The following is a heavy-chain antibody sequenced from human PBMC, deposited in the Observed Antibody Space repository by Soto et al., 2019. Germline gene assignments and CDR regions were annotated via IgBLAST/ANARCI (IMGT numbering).Heavy chain of an antibody. V-gene: IGHV4-59*12. CDR2: IYYSGST. D-gene: IGHD2-8*01. CDR3: ANIWGMVFVY. CDR1: GGSISSYY. Sequence: PSETLSLTCTVSGGSISSYYWSWIRQPPGKGLELIGYIYYSGSTNYNPSRKSRVTISVDKSKNQFSLKLSSVTAADTAVYYCANIWGMVFVYWGQGTQVTVSS. J-gene: IGHJ4*02.